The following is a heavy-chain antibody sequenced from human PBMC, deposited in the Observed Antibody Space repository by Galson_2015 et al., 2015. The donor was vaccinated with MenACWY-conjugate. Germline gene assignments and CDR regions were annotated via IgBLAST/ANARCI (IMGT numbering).Heavy chain of an antibody. CDR3: AQGAGSRWFDP. D-gene: IGHD3-10*01. J-gene: IGHJ5*02. CDR1: GLTFSSYA. Sequence: SLRLSCAASGLTFSSYAMSWVRQAPGKGLEWVSPISTTGGTTYYADSVKGRFTISRDNSKNTLYLQMNSLRAGDTAVYYCAQGAGSRWFDPWGQGTLVIVSS. CDR2: ISTTGGTT. V-gene: IGHV3-23*01.